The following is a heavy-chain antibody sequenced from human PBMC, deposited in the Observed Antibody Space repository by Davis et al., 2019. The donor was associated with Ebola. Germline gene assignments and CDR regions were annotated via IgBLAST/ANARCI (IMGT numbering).Heavy chain of an antibody. V-gene: IGHV3-30*18. CDR3: AKVGTMVTPGNQDYWYFDL. D-gene: IGHD4-17*01. Sequence: PGGSLRLSCAASGFTFSRYGMHWVRQAPGKGLEWVAVIIYDGSGTYYAESVKGRFTISRDNSKNTLYLQMNSLRVEDTAVYYCAKVGTMVTPGNQDYWYFDLWGRGTLVTVSS. CDR2: IIYDGSGT. J-gene: IGHJ2*01. CDR1: GFTFSRYG.